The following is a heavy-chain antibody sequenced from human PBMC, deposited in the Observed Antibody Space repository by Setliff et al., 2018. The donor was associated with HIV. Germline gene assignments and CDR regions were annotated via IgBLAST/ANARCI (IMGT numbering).Heavy chain of an antibody. CDR3: ARAGKVEGYYYGSGSYYTRDV. Sequence: SETLSLTCAVYGGSFSGYYWSWIRQPPGKGLEWIGEINHSGSTNYNPSLKSRVTISVDTSKNQFSLKPSSVTAADTAVYYCARAGKVEGYYYGSGSYYTRDVWGKGTTVTAPQ. CDR1: GGSFSGYY. CDR2: INHSGST. J-gene: IGHJ6*04. D-gene: IGHD3-10*01. V-gene: IGHV4-34*01.